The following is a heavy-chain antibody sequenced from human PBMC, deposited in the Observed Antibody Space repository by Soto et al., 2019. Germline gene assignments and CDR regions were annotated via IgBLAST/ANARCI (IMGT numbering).Heavy chain of an antibody. V-gene: IGHV3-23*01. Sequence: GSLRLSCLASGSTFSDFAMTWVRHVPGRGLEWVASLDGAGGSTYYAESVRGRFSISRDNSQNTLFLQMKRLTVDDTAIYYCAAPRDEYGSGVSWFTYGMDIWGQGTTVTVS. CDR3: AAPRDEYGSGVSWFTYGMDI. CDR2: LDGAGGST. J-gene: IGHJ6*02. CDR1: GSTFSDFA. D-gene: IGHD3-10*01.